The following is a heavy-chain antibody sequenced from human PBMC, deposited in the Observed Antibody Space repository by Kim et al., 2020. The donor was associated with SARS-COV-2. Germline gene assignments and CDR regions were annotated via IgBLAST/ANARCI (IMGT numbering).Heavy chain of an antibody. V-gene: IGHV3-15*01. J-gene: IGHJ5*02. CDR1: GFIFSDAW. Sequence: GGSLRLSCVASGFIFSDAWVTWVRQAPGKGLEWVGRIKNKADGGAVLYAASVKDRFIISRDDSKSTAYLEMTNLKPDDSGVYYCSTVATWGRGTSVTVS. CDR2: IKNKADGGAV. CDR3: STVAT.